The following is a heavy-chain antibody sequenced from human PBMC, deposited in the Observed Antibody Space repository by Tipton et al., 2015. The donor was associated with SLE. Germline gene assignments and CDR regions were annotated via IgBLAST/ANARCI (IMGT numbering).Heavy chain of an antibody. CDR1: GYTFSDYA. Sequence: VQLVQSGPEVKKPGASVRVSCKTSGYTFSDYAIHWVRQDPGQRLEWMGWINGGNGNTRYSQKFQGRVSITRDTSATTAYMELSSLRSEDTAVYYCARLRYSGSPGAYFYYMDVWGRGTTVTVSS. CDR2: INGGNGNT. CDR3: ARLRYSGSPGAYFYYMDV. J-gene: IGHJ6*03. D-gene: IGHD6-6*01. V-gene: IGHV1-3*01.